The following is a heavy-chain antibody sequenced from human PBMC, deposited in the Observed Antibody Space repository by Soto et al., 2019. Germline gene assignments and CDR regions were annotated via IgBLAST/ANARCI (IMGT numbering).Heavy chain of an antibody. V-gene: IGHV4-59*11. J-gene: IGHJ4*02. CDR2: IYYNGNT. CDR1: GGSISNHY. CDR3: TRANWYSEY. D-gene: IGHD7-27*01. Sequence: QVQLQESGPGLVKPSETLSLTCSVSGGSISNHYWSWIRQPPGKGLEWIGYIYYNGNTNYNPALKSRVAMAVDASGSQISLKLTTVTAADTAVYYCTRANWYSEYWGQGTLVTVSS.